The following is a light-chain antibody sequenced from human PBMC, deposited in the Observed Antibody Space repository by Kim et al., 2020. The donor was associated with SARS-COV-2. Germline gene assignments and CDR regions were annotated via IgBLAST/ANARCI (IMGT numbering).Light chain of an antibody. J-gene: IGKJ4*01. CDR3: QQYNNWPPLT. CDR2: GAS. CDR1: QSVSSN. V-gene: IGKV3-15*01. Sequence: GGRATRSSRASQSVSSNLAWYQQKPGQAPRLLIYGASTRATGIPARFSGSGSGTEFTLTISSLQSEDFAVYYCQQYNNWPPLTFGGGTKVDIK.